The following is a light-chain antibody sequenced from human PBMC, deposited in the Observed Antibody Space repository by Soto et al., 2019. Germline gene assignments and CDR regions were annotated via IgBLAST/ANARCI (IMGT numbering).Light chain of an antibody. V-gene: IGKV3-20*01. CDR2: GTS. Sequence: EIVLTQSPGTLSFSPGERATLSCRASQSVRSSHLAWYQQMPGQAPRLLIYGTSNRATGIPARFSGSGSGTDFTLTISRLEPEDFAVYYCQQYGSSLWTFGQGTKVDI. CDR1: QSVRSSH. CDR3: QQYGSSLWT. J-gene: IGKJ1*01.